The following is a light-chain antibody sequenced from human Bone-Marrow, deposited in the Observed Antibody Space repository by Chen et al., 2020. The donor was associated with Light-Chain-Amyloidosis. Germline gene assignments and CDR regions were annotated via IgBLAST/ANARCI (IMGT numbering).Light chain of an antibody. Sequence: QSVLTQPPSASGTPGQRVTISCSGSSSNIGTNLVNWYQQLPGMAPKLLIYSNNQRPAWVPDRFSGSKSGTSASLAISGLQSEDEADYYCAAWDDSLSGPVFGGGTKLTVL. CDR2: SNN. CDR1: SSNIGTNL. J-gene: IGLJ3*02. CDR3: AAWDDSLSGPV. V-gene: IGLV1-44*01.